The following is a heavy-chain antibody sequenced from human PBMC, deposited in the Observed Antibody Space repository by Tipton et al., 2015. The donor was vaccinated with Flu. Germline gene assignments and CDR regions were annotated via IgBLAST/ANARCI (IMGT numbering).Heavy chain of an antibody. Sequence: LRLSCTVSGASISSSYWSWIRQAPGKGLEWIGHIYYSGITSYNPSLKSRITISVDTSKNQFSLRLSSVTAADTAVYYCARDTSLQRWGQGTLVTVS. CDR1: GASISSSY. CDR2: IYYSGIT. J-gene: IGHJ1*01. CDR3: ARDTSLQR. V-gene: IGHV4-59*01.